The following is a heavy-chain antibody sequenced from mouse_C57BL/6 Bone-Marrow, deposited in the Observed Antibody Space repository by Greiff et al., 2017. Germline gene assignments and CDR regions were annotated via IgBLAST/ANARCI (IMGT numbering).Heavy chain of an antibody. D-gene: IGHD2-5*01. CDR3: ARDAPYSNYWYFDV. Sequence: EVKLVESEGGLVQPGSSMKLSCTASGFTFSDYYMAWVRQVPEKGLEWVANINYDGSSTYYLDSLKSRFIISRDNAKNILYLQMSSLKSEDTATYYCARDAPYSNYWYFDVWGTGTTVTVSS. V-gene: IGHV5-16*01. CDR2: INYDGSST. CDR1: GFTFSDYY. J-gene: IGHJ1*03.